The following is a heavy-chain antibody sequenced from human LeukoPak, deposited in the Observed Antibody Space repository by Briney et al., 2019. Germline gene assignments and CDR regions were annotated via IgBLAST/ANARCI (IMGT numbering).Heavy chain of an antibody. CDR1: GFTFSSYG. Sequence: GRSLRLSCAASGFTFSSYGMYWVRQAPGKGLEWVAVISYDGSNKYYADSVKGRFTISRDNSKNTLYLQMNSLRAEDTAVYYCAKTKTGATIAYFDYWGQGTLVTVSS. D-gene: IGHD5-12*01. V-gene: IGHV3-30*18. CDR3: AKTKTGATIAYFDY. J-gene: IGHJ4*02. CDR2: ISYDGSNK.